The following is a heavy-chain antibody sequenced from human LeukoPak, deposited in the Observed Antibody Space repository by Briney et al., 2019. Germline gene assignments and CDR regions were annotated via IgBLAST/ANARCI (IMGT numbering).Heavy chain of an antibody. V-gene: IGHV3-74*01. J-gene: IGHJ5*02. CDR2: INSDGSST. CDR1: GFTFSSYW. D-gene: IGHD2-21*02. CDR3: ARDIIPYCGGDCYDNWSDP. Sequence: GGSPRLSCAASGFTFSSYWMNWVRQAPGKGLLWVSRINSDGSSTSYADSVKGRFTISRNNAKNTLYLQMHSLKAEDTAVYYCARDIIPYCGGDCYDNWSDPWGQGTLVTVSS.